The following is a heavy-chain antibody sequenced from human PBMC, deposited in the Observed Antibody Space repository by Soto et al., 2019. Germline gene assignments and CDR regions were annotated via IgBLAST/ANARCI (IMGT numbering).Heavy chain of an antibody. CDR1: GFTFSRHG. V-gene: IGHV3-23*01. CDR2: LTSSGGTT. J-gene: IGHJ4*02. Sequence: EVQLLESGGGLVQPGGSLRLSCVASGFTFSRHGMSWVRQAPGKGLEWVSALTSSGGTTYYADSVKGRFTISRDNSKNTLYLQMNRLIVEDTAVYYCAQVMGGWVTQFYFDYWGQGALVTVSS. CDR3: AQVMGGWVTQFYFDY. D-gene: IGHD2-21*02.